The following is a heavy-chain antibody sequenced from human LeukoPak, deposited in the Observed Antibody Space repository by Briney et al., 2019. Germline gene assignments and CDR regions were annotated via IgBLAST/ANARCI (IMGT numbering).Heavy chain of an antibody. V-gene: IGHV4-59*01. D-gene: IGHD6-6*01. J-gene: IGHJ5*02. Sequence: PSETLSLTCTVSGGSISSYYWSWIRQPPGKGLEWIGYIYYSGSTNYNPSLKSRVTISVDTSKNQFSLKLSSVTAADTAVYYCARGMGSSSSWYDPWGQGTLVTVSS. CDR2: IYYSGST. CDR1: GGSISSYY. CDR3: ARGMGSSSSWYDP.